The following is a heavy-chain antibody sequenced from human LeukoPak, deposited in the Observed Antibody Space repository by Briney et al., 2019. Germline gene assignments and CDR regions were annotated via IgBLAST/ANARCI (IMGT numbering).Heavy chain of an antibody. J-gene: IGHJ4*02. CDR3: ARGRKGGSAL. CDR2: ISFDGSNT. CDR1: GFTFSTYT. Sequence: GGSLRLSCAASGFTFSTYTMHWVRQAPGKGLEWVAFISFDGSNTYYADSVKGRFTISRDNSKNTLYLQMNSLRAEDTAFYYCARGRKGGSALWGQGTLVTVSS. D-gene: IGHD3-10*01. V-gene: IGHV3-30-3*01.